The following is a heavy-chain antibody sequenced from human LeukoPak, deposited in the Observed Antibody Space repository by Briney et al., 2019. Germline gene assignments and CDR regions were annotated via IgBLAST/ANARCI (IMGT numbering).Heavy chain of an antibody. CDR1: GYTFTSYG. Sequence: ASVKVSCRASGYTFTSYGISWVRQAPGQGLEWMGWISAYNGNTNYAQKLQGRVTMTTDTSTSTAYMELRSLRSDDTAVYYCARARGIVVVVAATGSYYYMDVWGKGTTVTVSS. V-gene: IGHV1-18*01. D-gene: IGHD2-15*01. J-gene: IGHJ6*03. CDR3: ARARGIVVVVAATGSYYYMDV. CDR2: ISAYNGNT.